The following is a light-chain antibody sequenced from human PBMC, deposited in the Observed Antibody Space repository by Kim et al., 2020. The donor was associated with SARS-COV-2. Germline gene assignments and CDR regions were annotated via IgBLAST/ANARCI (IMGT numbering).Light chain of an antibody. CDR2: KDS. J-gene: IGLJ2*01. V-gene: IGLV3-25*03. CDR3: QSADSSGTVV. Sequence: VSPGQTARITCSGDAMPKQYAYWYQQKPGQAPVLVIYKDSERPSGIPERFSGSSSGTTVTLTISGVQAEDEADYYCQSADSSGTVVFGGGTQLTVL. CDR1: AMPKQY.